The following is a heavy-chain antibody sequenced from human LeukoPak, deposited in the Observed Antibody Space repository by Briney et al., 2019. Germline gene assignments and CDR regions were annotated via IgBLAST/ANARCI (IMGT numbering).Heavy chain of an antibody. V-gene: IGHV4-34*01. CDR3: AILSVEMATIGGSYFDY. CDR1: GGSFSGYY. D-gene: IGHD5-24*01. Sequence: PSETLSLTCAVYGGSFSGYYWSWIRQPPGKGLEWIGEINHSGSTNYNPSLKSRVTISVDTSKNQFSLKLSSVTAADTAVYYCAILSVEMATIGGSYFDYWGQGTLVTVSS. CDR2: INHSGST. J-gene: IGHJ4*02.